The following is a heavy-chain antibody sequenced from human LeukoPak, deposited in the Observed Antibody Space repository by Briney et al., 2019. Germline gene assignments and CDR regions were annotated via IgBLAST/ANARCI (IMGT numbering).Heavy chain of an antibody. Sequence: SETLSLTCAVSGGSISSSNRWSWVRQPPGKGLEWIGEIYHSGSTNYNPSLKSRVTISVDKSKNQLSLKLSSATAADTAVYYCARNKGRYGSGRVHFDPWGQGTLVTVSS. CDR1: GGSISSSNR. V-gene: IGHV4-4*02. CDR2: IYHSGST. CDR3: ARNKGRYGSGRVHFDP. J-gene: IGHJ5*02. D-gene: IGHD3-10*01.